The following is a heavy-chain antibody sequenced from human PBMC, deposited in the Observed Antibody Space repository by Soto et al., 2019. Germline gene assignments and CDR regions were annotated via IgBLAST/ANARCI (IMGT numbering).Heavy chain of an antibody. CDR2: ISSDGFTQ. CDR1: GFTFNTFA. J-gene: IGHJ4*02. Sequence: QVQLVESGGGVVQPGTSLRLSCAASGFTFNTFAMHWVRRAPGRGLEWVAVISSDGFTQYYADSIRGRFAISRDNSKNTLYLQMNSLRGEDTAVYYCARAPTSRFDYWGQGTLATVSA. CDR3: ARAPTSRFDY. V-gene: IGHV3-30*09.